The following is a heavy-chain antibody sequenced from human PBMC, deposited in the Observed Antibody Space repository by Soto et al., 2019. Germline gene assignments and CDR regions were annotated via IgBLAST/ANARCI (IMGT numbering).Heavy chain of an antibody. Sequence: SETLSLTCAVSSGSISSSNWWSWVRQPPGKGLEWIGEIYHSGSTNYNPSLKSRVTISVDKSKNQFSLKLSSVTAADTAVYYCARVFGRWDDAFDIWGQGTMVTVSS. CDR2: IYHSGST. D-gene: IGHD3-10*02. CDR1: SGSISSSNW. CDR3: ARVFGRWDDAFDI. V-gene: IGHV4-4*02. J-gene: IGHJ3*02.